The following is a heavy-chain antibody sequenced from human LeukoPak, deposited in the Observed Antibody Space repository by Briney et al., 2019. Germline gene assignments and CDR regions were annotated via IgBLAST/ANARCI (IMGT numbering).Heavy chain of an antibody. CDR1: AFTFHDYD. CDR3: AREGPILTVVVTYDAFDF. J-gene: IGHJ3*01. Sequence: GGSLRPSCVASAFTFHDYDMHWVRQAPGKGLEWVAVITYDGSNKYYADSVKGRFTISRDNSKNTLFLQMNSLRAEDTGVYYCAREGPILTVVVTYDAFDFWGQGTMVTVSS. D-gene: IGHD3-22*01. V-gene: IGHV3-30*04. CDR2: ITYDGSNK.